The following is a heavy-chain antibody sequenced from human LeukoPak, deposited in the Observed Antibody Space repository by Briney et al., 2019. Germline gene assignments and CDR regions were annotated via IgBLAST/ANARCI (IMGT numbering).Heavy chain of an antibody. CDR3: AKVNAAWSYYYYYYGMDV. CDR2: ISYDGSNK. CDR1: GFTFSSYG. J-gene: IGHJ6*02. Sequence: GGSLRLSCAASGFTFSSYGMHWVRQAPGKGLEWVAVISYDGSNKYYADSVKGRFTISRDNSKNTLYLQMNSLRAEDTAVYYCAKVNAAWSYYYYYYGMDVWGQGTTVTVSS. D-gene: IGHD1-26*01. V-gene: IGHV3-30*18.